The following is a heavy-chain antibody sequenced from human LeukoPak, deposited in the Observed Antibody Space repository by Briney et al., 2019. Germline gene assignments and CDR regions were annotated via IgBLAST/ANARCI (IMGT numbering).Heavy chain of an antibody. V-gene: IGHV3-23*01. Sequence: PGGSLRLSCAASGFTFSSSAMSWVRQVPGKGLEWVSGISASGGSTYYADSVKGRFTISRDNSKNTLYLQMNSLRAEDTAVYYCAKDGGSYFPVTLWGQGTLVTVSS. D-gene: IGHD1-26*01. CDR1: GFTFSSSA. CDR2: ISASGGST. CDR3: AKDGGSYFPVTL. J-gene: IGHJ4*02.